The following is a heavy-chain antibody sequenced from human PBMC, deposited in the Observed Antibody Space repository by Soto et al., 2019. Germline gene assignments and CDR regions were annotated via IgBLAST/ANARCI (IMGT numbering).Heavy chain of an antibody. CDR1: GDSISSINW. CDR3: ARSSGFCAISLLDT. D-gene: IGHD2-2*02. Sequence: QVQLQESGPGLVKPSGTLSLTCDVSGDSISSINWWIWVRQPPGKGLQWIGEVYHTGTTNYNPSLKSRLTISVDKSQNHFSLNVTSLTAADTALYYCARSSGFCAISLLDTWGQGALVTVSS. CDR2: VYHTGTT. V-gene: IGHV4-4*02. J-gene: IGHJ5*01.